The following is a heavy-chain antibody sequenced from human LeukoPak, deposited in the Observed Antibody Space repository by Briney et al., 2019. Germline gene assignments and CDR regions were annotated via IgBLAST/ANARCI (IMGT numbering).Heavy chain of an antibody. CDR3: ARDEYYGSGSYYNYYYYMDV. J-gene: IGHJ6*03. D-gene: IGHD3-10*01. V-gene: IGHV3-21*01. Sequence: GGSLRLSCAASGFTFRSYSMNWVRQAPGKGLDWVSSISSSSSYIYYADSVKGRLTISRDNAKNSLYLQMNSLTAEDTAVYYCARDEYYGSGSYYNYYYYMDVWGKGTTVTVSS. CDR1: GFTFRSYS. CDR2: ISSSSSYI.